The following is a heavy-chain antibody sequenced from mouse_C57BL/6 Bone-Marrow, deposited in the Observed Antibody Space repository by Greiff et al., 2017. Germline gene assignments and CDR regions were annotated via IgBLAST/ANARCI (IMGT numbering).Heavy chain of an antibody. J-gene: IGHJ4*01. V-gene: IGHV1-50*01. CDR3: ARQHRPYYYATDY. Sequence: QVQLQQPGAELVKPGASVKLSCKASGYTFTSYWMQWVKQRPGQGLEWIGEIDPSYSYTTYNQKFKGKATLTVDPSSSTASMQLSSLTSEDSEVXYGARQHRPYYYATDYWGQGTSVTVSS. CDR2: IDPSYSYT. D-gene: IGHD3-2*02. CDR1: GYTFTSYW.